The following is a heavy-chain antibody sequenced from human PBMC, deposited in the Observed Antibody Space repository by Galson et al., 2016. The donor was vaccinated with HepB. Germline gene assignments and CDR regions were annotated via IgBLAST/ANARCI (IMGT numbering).Heavy chain of an antibody. V-gene: IGHV3-33*06. CDR2: IWYDGSNK. Sequence: SLRLSCAASGFSFSNYGMHWVRQAPGKGLEWVAVIWYDGSNKYYADSVKGRLTISRDNSKNTLYMQMNSLRAEDTAVYFCAKDYSGSYPIYYFDYWGQGTLVPVSS. CDR1: GFSFSNYG. D-gene: IGHD1-26*01. J-gene: IGHJ4*02. CDR3: AKDYSGSYPIYYFDY.